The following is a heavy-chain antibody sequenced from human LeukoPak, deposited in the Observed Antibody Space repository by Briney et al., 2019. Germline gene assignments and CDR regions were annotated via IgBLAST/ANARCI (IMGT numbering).Heavy chain of an antibody. D-gene: IGHD5-24*01. CDR2: IGSSGGST. J-gene: IGHJ3*01. Sequence: KPGRSLRLSCAASGFTFNNHDMHWVRQAPGKGLEWVSLIGSSGGSTYYADSVKGRFTISRDNFNHTLSLQMNSLRVEDTAIYYCVKDIQLSTWGLGTMVTVSS. CDR3: VKDIQLST. CDR1: GFTFNNHD. V-gene: IGHV3-23*01.